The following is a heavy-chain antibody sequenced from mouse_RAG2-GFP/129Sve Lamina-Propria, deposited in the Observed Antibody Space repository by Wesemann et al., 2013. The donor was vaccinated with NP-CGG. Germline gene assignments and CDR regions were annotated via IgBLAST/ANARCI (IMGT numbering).Heavy chain of an antibody. D-gene: IGHD2-5*01. J-gene: IGHJ2*01. CDR2: INPNNGGT. Sequence: GASVKMSCKASGYTFTDYNMHWVKQSHGKSLEWIGYINPNNGGTSYNQKFKGKATLTVNKSSSTAYMELRSLTSEDSAVYYCARYLLYYSNYFDYWGQGTTLTVSS. V-gene: IGHV1-22*01. CDR1: GYTFTDYN. CDR3: ARYLLYYSNYFDY.